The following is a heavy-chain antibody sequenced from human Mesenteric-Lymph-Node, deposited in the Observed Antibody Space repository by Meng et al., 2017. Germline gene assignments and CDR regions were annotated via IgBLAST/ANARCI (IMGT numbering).Heavy chain of an antibody. CDR2: IYHSGST. CDR3: ARVERITMIIIFLD. Sequence: SETLSLTCAVSGYSISSGYYWGWIRQPPGKGLEWIGSIYHSGSTYYNPSLKSRVTISVDTSKNQFSLKLSSVTAADTAVYYCARVERITMIIIFLDWGQGTTVTVSS. D-gene: IGHD3-22*01. V-gene: IGHV4-38-2*01. CDR1: GYSISSGYY. J-gene: IGHJ6*02.